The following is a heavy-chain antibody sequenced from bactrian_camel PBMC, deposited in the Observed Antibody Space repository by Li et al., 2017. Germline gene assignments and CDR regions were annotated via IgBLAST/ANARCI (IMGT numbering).Heavy chain of an antibody. V-gene: IGHV3S53*01. D-gene: IGHD1*01. CDR1: GYRHGVCS. CDR2: ILENGTT. Sequence: VQLVESGGGSVQPGGSLRLSCVGSGYRHGVCSMAWYRQAPGKERVVVSTILENGTTYHAEFVKGRFTISQDAAKDNVYLKMDSLKPEDSAMYYCNAKVEVGYSGPWCVETSDYWGQGTQVTVS. CDR3: NAKVEVGYSGPWCVETSDY. J-gene: IGHJ4*01.